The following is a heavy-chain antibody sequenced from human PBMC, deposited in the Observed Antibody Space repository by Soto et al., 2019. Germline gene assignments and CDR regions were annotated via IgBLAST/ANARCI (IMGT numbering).Heavy chain of an antibody. CDR3: AIGFGELYSIVYYMDV. J-gene: IGHJ6*03. CDR2: IIPILGIA. CDR1: GGTFSSYT. Sequence: ASVKVSCKASGGTFSSYTISWVRQAPGQGLEWMGRIIPILGIANYAQKFQGRVTITADKSTSTAYMELSSLRSEDTAVYYCAIGFGELYSIVYYMDVWGKGTTVTVSS. D-gene: IGHD3-10*01. V-gene: IGHV1-69*02.